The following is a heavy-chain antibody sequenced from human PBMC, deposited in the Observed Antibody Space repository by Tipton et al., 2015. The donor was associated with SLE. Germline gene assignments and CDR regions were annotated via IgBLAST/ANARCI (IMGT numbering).Heavy chain of an antibody. D-gene: IGHD6-6*01. CDR1: GGSVSSGSYY. Sequence: TLSLTCTVSGGSVSSGSYYWSWIRQPPGKGLEWIGYIYYSGSTNYNPSLKSRVTISVDTSKNQFSLKLSSVTAADTAIYYCARTYSSSSGDPFDIWGQGTMVTVSS. J-gene: IGHJ3*02. CDR3: ARTYSSSSGDPFDI. V-gene: IGHV4-61*01. CDR2: IYYSGST.